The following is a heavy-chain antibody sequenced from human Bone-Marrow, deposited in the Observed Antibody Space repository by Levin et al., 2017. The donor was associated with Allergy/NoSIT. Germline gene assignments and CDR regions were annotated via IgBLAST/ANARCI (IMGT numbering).Heavy chain of an antibody. CDR1: GFTFNSYA. V-gene: IGHV3-23*01. CDR2: ISGSGSST. CDR3: AKGAGWVAGAVALI. J-gene: IGHJ4*02. Sequence: GGSLRLSCAASGFTFNSYALSWVRQAPGKGLEWVSAISGSGSSTYYADSVTGRFTISRDNSKTTLYLQMNSLRAEDTAVYYCAKGAGWVAGAVALIWGQGTLVTVSS. D-gene: IGHD6-19*01.